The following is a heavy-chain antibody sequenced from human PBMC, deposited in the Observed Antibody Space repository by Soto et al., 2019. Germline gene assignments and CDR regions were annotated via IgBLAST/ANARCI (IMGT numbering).Heavy chain of an antibody. CDR3: ARVEVATTNNWFDP. D-gene: IGHD5-12*01. CDR1: GSSIRSGGYS. CDR2: IYHSGST. J-gene: IGHJ5*02. Sequence: PSETLSPTGAVSGSSIRSGGYSWSWVRRPPGKGLEWIGYIYHSGSTYYNPSLKSRVTISVDRSKNQFSLKLSSVTAADTAVYYCARVEVATTNNWFDPWGQGTLVTVSS. V-gene: IGHV4-30-2*01.